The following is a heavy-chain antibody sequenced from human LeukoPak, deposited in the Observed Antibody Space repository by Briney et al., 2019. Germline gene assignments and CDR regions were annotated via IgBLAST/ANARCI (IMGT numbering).Heavy chain of an antibody. Sequence: GESLKISCKGSGYSFTTSWIGWVRQMPGKGLEWMGIIYPGDSDTRYSPSFQGQVTISADKSISTAYLQWSSLKASDTAMYYCARLKYSSSWYLFDYWGQGTLVTVSS. V-gene: IGHV5-51*01. D-gene: IGHD6-13*01. CDR3: ARLKYSSSWYLFDY. CDR2: IYPGDSDT. J-gene: IGHJ4*02. CDR1: GYSFTTSW.